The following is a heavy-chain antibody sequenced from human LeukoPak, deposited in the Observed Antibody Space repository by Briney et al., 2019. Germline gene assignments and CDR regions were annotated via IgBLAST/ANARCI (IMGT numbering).Heavy chain of an antibody. CDR1: GGTFSSYA. CDR2: IIPIFGTA. V-gene: IGHV1-69*05. D-gene: IGHD3-3*01. J-gene: IGHJ4*02. CDR3: ARPRFLEWFSQDY. Sequence: ASVKVSCKASGGTFSSYAISWVRQAPGQGLEWMGRIIPIFGTANYAQKSQGRVTITTDESTSTAYMELSSLRSEDTAVYYCARPRFLEWFSQDYWGQGTLVTVSS.